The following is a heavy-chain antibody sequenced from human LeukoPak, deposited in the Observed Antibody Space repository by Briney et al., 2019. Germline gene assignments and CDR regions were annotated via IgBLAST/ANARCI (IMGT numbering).Heavy chain of an antibody. CDR2: INQDGTEK. J-gene: IGHJ4*02. D-gene: IGHD3-10*01. Sequence: GGTLRLSCAASGFTFSSYGMSWVRQAPGKGLEWVANINQDGTEKYYVESVKGRFTISRDNGKNSLYLQMNSPRVEDTAVYYCAKLAKYFYGAETFYFFEHWGQGTPVTASS. V-gene: IGHV3-7*01. CDR3: AKLAKYFYGAETFYFFEH. CDR1: GFTFSSYG.